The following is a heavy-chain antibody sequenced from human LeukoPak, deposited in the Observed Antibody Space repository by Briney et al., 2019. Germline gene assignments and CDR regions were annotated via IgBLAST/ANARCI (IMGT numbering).Heavy chain of an antibody. J-gene: IGHJ4*02. CDR3: ASTSRGVIDY. Sequence: GGSLRLAWAASGFTFSKYAMHWVRQAPGEGLEWLAVISFDGNNEYYADFVKARFTISRDNSKNTLYLQMNSLRGEDAAVYYCASTSRGVIDYWGQGTLVTVSS. CDR2: ISFDGNNE. D-gene: IGHD3-10*01. V-gene: IGHV3-30-3*01. CDR1: GFTFSKYA.